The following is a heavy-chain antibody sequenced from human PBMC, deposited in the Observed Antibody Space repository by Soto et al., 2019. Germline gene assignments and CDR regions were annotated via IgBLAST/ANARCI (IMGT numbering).Heavy chain of an antibody. CDR3: GRGDYANAFDI. D-gene: IGHD4-17*01. CDR1: GGSISSEGYS. CDR2: IYHSGST. V-gene: IGHV4-30-2*01. Sequence: TLSLTCAVAGGSISSEGYSWNSIRQPPGKGLEWIGNIYHSGSTYYNGSLKSRVTISVDRSKNQFSLKLRSVTAADTAVYYCGRGDYANAFDIWGQGTMVTV. J-gene: IGHJ3*02.